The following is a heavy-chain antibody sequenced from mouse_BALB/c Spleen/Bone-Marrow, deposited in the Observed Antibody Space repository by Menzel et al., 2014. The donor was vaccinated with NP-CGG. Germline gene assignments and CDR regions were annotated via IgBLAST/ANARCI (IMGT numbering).Heavy chain of an antibody. CDR1: GFDFSRYW. CDR2: INPDSSTV. J-gene: IGHJ1*01. V-gene: IGHV4-1*02. D-gene: IGHD2-2*01. CDR3: VFLGYYGYFYV. Sequence: EVQRVESGGGLVRPGGSLKLSCAASGFDFSRYWMSWVRQAPGKGLEWIGEINPDSSTVNYTPSLKDKFIISRDNAKNTLFLQMSKVRSEDTALYYCVFLGYYGYFYVWGAGTTVTVSS.